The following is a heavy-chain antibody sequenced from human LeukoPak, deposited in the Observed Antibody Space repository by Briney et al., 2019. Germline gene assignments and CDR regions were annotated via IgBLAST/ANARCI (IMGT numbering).Heavy chain of an antibody. D-gene: IGHD6-13*01. CDR3: ATDSPYSSSWFDAFDI. J-gene: IGHJ3*02. V-gene: IGHV1-24*01. CDR1: RYTLTELS. CDR2: FDPEDGET. Sequence: ASVKVSCKVSRYTLTELSMHWVRQAPGKGLEWMGGFDPEDGETIYAQKFQGRVTMTEDTSTDTAYMELSSLRSEDTAVYYCATDSPYSSSWFDAFDIWGQGTMVTVSS.